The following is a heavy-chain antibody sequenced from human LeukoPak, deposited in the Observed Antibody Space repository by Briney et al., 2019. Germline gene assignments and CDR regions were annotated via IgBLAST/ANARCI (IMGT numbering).Heavy chain of an antibody. CDR1: GYTFTSYG. CDR2: ISAYNGNT. D-gene: IGHD3-3*01. CDR3: ARGKRITIFGVVIYRAFDI. V-gene: IGHV1-18*01. J-gene: IGHJ3*02. Sequence: GASVKVSCKASGYTFTSYGISWVRQAPGQGLEWMGWISAYNGNTNYAQKLQGRVTMTTDTSTSTAYMELRSLRSDDTAVYYCARGKRITIFGVVIYRAFDIWGQGTMVTVSS.